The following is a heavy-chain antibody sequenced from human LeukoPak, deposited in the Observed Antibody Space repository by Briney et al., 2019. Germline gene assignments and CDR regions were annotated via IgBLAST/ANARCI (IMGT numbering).Heavy chain of an antibody. V-gene: IGHV5-51*01. CDR2: IYPGDSDT. CDR3: ARHSGVPTAMGHSYYLDV. Sequence: GESLQISCQTSGYKFNIYWIGWVRQMPGKGLEWMGFIYPGDSDTKYGPSFESQVTVSADKSTNTAYLHWSRLQASDSAIYYCARHSGVPTAMGHSYYLDVWGKGTTVTVSS. CDR1: GYKFNIYW. D-gene: IGHD2-2*01. J-gene: IGHJ6*03.